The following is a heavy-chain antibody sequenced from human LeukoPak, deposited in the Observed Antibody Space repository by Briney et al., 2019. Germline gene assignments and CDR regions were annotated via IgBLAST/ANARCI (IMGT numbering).Heavy chain of an antibody. CDR2: ISNDGSTT. J-gene: IGHJ4*02. V-gene: IGHV3-74*01. CDR1: GFTFSSYR. Sequence: PGGSLRLSCTASGFTFSSYRMHWVRQTPGQGLVCVSHISNDGSTTTYADSVKGRFTISRDNVKNTLYLQMNSLRVEDTAVYYCARDVGHFDYWGQGTLVTVSS. CDR3: ARDVGHFDY.